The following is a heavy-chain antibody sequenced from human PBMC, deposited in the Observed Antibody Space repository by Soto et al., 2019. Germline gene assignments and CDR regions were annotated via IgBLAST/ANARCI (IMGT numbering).Heavy chain of an antibody. CDR3: ARDGGLWPYPQGVFDY. Sequence: PSETLSLTCTVSGGSISSYYWSWIRQPPGKGLEWIGYIYYSGSTNYNPSLKSRVTISVDTSKNQFSLKLSSVTAADTAVYYCARDGGLWPYPQGVFDYWGQGTLVTVSS. D-gene: IGHD5-18*01. J-gene: IGHJ4*02. V-gene: IGHV4-59*01. CDR2: IYYSGST. CDR1: GGSISSYY.